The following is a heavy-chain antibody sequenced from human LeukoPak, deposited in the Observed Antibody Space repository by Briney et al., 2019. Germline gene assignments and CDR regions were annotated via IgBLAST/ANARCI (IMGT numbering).Heavy chain of an antibody. CDR1: GGTFSSYA. CDR3: ARSYSTLSGYYRPPLCYYYYGMDV. CDR2: IIPIFGTA. D-gene: IGHD3-3*01. J-gene: IGHJ6*02. V-gene: IGHV1-69*01. Sequence: ASVKVSCKASGGTFSSYAISWVRQAPGQGLEWMGGIIPIFGTANYAQKFQGRVTITADESTSTAYMELSSLRSEDTAVYYCARSYSTLSGYYRPPLCYYYYGMDVWGQGTTVTVSS.